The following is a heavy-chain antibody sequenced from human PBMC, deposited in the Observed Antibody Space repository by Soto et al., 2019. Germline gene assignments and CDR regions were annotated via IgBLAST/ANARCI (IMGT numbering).Heavy chain of an antibody. CDR3: AKDPIAVAATEGDWFDP. J-gene: IGHJ5*02. CDR1: GFTFSSYA. D-gene: IGHD6-19*01. V-gene: IGHV3-23*01. CDR2: ISGSGGST. Sequence: GGSLRLSCAASGFTFSSYAMSWVRQAPGKGLEWVSAISGSGGSTYYADSVKGRFTISRDNSKNTLYLQMNSLRAEDTAVYYCAKDPIAVAATEGDWFDPWGQGTPVTVS.